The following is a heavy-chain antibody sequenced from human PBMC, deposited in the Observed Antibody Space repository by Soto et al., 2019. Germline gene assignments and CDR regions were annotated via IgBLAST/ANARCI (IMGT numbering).Heavy chain of an antibody. D-gene: IGHD5-12*01. J-gene: IGHJ6*03. CDR2: VNRNGGAT. V-gene: IGHV1-2*02. CDR1: GDSFNDYY. CDR3: ARESGGATATLDYYYFYMDV. Sequence: VQLAQSGAEVKKPGASVKVSCKTSGDSFNDYYIHWVRQAPGQGLEWMGWVNRNGGATKYAQKFQGRVTVTRDPSIRTVYMELSSLRSDDTAVYYCARESGGATATLDYYYFYMDVWGKGTTVTVSS.